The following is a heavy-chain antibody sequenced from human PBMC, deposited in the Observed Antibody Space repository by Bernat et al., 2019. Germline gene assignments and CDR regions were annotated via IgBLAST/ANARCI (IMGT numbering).Heavy chain of an antibody. D-gene: IGHD6-13*01. CDR1: GFTLSTYA. J-gene: IGHJ6*02. V-gene: IGHV3-23*01. CDR2: ISGSGTST. CDR3: AREGQLSYYYSGMDV. Sequence: EVQLLESGGGLVQPGGSLRLSCAASGFTLSTYAMSWVRQAPGKGLEWVSAISGSGTSTYYADSVKGRFTISRDNSNNTVYLQMNSLGAEDTAVFYRAREGQLSYYYSGMDVWGQGTTVTVSS.